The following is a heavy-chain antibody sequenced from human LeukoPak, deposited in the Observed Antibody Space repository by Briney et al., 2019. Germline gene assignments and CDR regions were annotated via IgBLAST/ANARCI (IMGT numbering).Heavy chain of an antibody. Sequence: GGSLRLSCAASGFTFSSYAMSWVRQAPGKGLEWVSAISGSGGSTYYADSVKGRFTISRDNSKNTLHLQMNSLRAEDTAVYYCAKDKDSSGWLVNNWFDPWGQGTLVTVSS. J-gene: IGHJ5*02. D-gene: IGHD6-19*01. V-gene: IGHV3-23*01. CDR1: GFTFSSYA. CDR3: AKDKDSSGWLVNNWFDP. CDR2: ISGSGGST.